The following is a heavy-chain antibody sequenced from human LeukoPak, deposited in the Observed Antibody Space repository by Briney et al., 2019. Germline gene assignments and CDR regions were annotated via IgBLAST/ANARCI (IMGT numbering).Heavy chain of an antibody. J-gene: IGHJ6*02. CDR1: GYTFTSYG. CDR2: MNPNSGNT. CDR3: ARGTVYYDFWSGYYNGMDV. D-gene: IGHD3-3*01. V-gene: IGHV1-8*02. Sequence: ASVKVSCKASGYTFTSYGISWVRQAPGQGREWMGWMNPNSGNTGYAQKFQGRVTMTRNTSISTAYMELSSLRSEDTAVYYCARGTVYYDFWSGYYNGMDVWGQGTTVTVSS.